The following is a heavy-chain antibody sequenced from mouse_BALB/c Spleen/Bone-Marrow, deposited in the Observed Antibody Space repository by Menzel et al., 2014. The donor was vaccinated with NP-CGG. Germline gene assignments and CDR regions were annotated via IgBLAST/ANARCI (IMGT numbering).Heavy chain of an antibody. CDR1: GYTFXSYY. CDR2: INPSNGGT. Sequence: QVQLQQSGAELVKPGASVKLSCKASGYTFXSYYMYWVKPRPGQGLEWIGEINPSNGGTNFNEKFKSKATLTVDKSSSTAYMQLSSLTSEDSAVYYCTRSYYGNYLDVWGAGTTVTVSS. D-gene: IGHD2-1*01. CDR3: TRSYYGNYLDV. J-gene: IGHJ1*01. V-gene: IGHV1S81*02.